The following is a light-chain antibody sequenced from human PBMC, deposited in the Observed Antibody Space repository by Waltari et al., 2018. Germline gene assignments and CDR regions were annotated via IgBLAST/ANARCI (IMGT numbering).Light chain of an antibody. J-gene: IGLJ1*01. CDR3: AAWDDSLSVRYV. Sequence: QSVLTQPPSASGTPGQRVTISCSGSSSNIGSNYVYWYQQLPGTAPKLLIYRNNQLPSGVPDRFSGSKSGTSASLAISGLRSEDEADYYCAAWDDSLSVRYVFGTGTKVTVL. CDR2: RNN. CDR1: SSNIGSNY. V-gene: IGLV1-47*01.